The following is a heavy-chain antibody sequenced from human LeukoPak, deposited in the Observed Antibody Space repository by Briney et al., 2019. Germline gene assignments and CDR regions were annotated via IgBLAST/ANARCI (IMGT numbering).Heavy chain of an antibody. V-gene: IGHV1-2*04. D-gene: IGHD2-2*01. CDR1: GYTFTGYN. CDR3: ARVPIVVVPAARYYYMDV. J-gene: IGHJ6*03. CDR2: INPNSGGT. Sequence: ASVKVSCKASGYTFTGYNIHWVRQAPGQGLEYMGWINPNSGGTNYAQKFQGWVAMTRDTSISTAYMEVTRLSSDDTAVYYCARVPIVVVPAARYYYMDVWGKGTTVTVSS.